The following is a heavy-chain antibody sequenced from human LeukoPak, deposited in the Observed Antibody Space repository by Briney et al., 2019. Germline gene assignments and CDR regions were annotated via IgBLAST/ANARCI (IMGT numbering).Heavy chain of an antibody. CDR3: ARIPSYGDYYKPFDF. CDR2: IYYSGST. D-gene: IGHD4-17*01. CDR1: GGSISSSSYY. Sequence: SETLSLTCTVSGGSISSSSYYWGWIRQPPGKGLEWIGSIYYSGSTYYNPSLKSRVTISVDTSKNQFSLKLSSVTAADTAVYYCARIPSYGDYYKPFDFWGQGTLVTVSS. V-gene: IGHV4-39*07. J-gene: IGHJ4*02.